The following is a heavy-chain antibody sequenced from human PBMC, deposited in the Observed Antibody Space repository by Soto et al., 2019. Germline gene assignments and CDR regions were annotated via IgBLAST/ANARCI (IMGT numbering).Heavy chain of an antibody. Sequence: ASVKVSCKASGYTFTGYYMHWVRQAPGQGLEWMGWINPNSGGTNYAQKFQGRVTMTRDTSISTAYMELSRLRSDDTAVYYCARAWNCGCDCSSDYWGQGTLVTVYS. V-gene: IGHV1-2*02. CDR3: ARAWNCGCDCSSDY. CDR2: INPNSGGT. D-gene: IGHD2-21*02. CDR1: GYTFTGYY. J-gene: IGHJ4*02.